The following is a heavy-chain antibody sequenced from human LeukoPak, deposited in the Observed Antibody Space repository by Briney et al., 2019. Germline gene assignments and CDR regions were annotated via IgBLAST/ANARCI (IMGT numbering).Heavy chain of an antibody. V-gene: IGHV1-8*01. D-gene: IGHD3-10*01. CDR2: MNPNSGNT. CDR3: AREGFLWFGEGEFDP. CDR1: GYTFTSYD. J-gene: IGHJ5*02. Sequence: ASVKVSCKASGYTFTSYDINWVRQATGQGLEWMGWMNPNSGNTGYAQKFQGRVTMTRNTSISTAYMELSSLRSEDTAVYYWAREGFLWFGEGEFDPWGQGTLVTVSS.